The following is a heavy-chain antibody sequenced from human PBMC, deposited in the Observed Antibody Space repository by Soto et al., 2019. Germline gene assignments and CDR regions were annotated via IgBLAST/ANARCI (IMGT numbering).Heavy chain of an antibody. J-gene: IGHJ6*02. CDR3: ARGDPLLWFGEKVYYGMDV. V-gene: IGHV4-59*01. Sequence: QVQLQESGPGLVKPSETLSLTCTVSGGSISSYYWSWIRQPPGKGLEWIGYIYYSGSTNYNPSLKSRVPISVDTSKNPFALKLSSVTAADTAVYYCARGDPLLWFGEKVYYGMDVWGQGTTVTVSS. CDR2: IYYSGST. CDR1: GGSISSYY. D-gene: IGHD3-10*01.